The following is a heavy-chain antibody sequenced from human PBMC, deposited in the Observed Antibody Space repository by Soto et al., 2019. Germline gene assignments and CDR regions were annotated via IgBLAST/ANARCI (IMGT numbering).Heavy chain of an antibody. J-gene: IGHJ4*02. Sequence: EVQLVESGGGLVKPGGSLRLSCAASGFTFSSYSMNWVRQAPGKGLEWVSSISSSSSYIYYADSVKGRFTISRDNAKNSLYLQMNSLRADYTAVYYCARAGGSSGWYGALDYWGQGTLVTVSS. D-gene: IGHD6-19*01. CDR1: GFTFSSYS. V-gene: IGHV3-21*01. CDR3: ARAGGSSGWYGALDY. CDR2: ISSSSSYI.